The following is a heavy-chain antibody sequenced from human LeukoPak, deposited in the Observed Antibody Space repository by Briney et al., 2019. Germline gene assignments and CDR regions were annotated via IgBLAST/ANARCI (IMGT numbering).Heavy chain of an antibody. Sequence: GGSLRLSCAASGFTFSSYWMHWVRHAPGKGLVWVSRINTDGSSTNYADSVKGRFTISRDNAKNTLYLQMNSLRAEDTAVYYCARGHIVVGYYYYMDVWGKGTTVTVSS. D-gene: IGHD2-15*01. CDR3: ARGHIVVGYYYYMDV. V-gene: IGHV3-74*01. CDR2: INTDGSST. J-gene: IGHJ6*03. CDR1: GFTFSSYW.